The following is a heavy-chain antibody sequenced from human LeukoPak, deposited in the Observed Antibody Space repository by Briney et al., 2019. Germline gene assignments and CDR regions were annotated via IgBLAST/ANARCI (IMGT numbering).Heavy chain of an antibody. V-gene: IGHV4-59*12. CDR1: GGSINSFY. CDR2: IYYSGTT. J-gene: IGHJ6*04. Sequence: SETLSLTCTVSGGSINSFYWSWIRQSPGGGLEGIGYIYYSGTTNYNPSLRSRLIISVDTSKNQFSLNLISVTAADTAVYYCARLARLTLIRGVTGYHSLDVWGKGTKVTVSS. CDR3: ARLARLTLIRGVTGYHSLDV. D-gene: IGHD3-10*01.